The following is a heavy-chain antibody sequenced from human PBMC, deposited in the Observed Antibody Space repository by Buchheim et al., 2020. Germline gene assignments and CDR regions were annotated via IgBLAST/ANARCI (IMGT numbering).Heavy chain of an antibody. Sequence: QVTLRESGPALVKPTQTLTLTCSFSGFSLSTNRMCVSWMRQPPGQALEWLARLDWDEDEYYSASLRARLTISKDTSRNQVVLTLTNVGPADTGTYYCARSPTDYFYQYGMDVWGQGTT. CDR1: GFSLSTNRMC. CDR2: LDWDEDE. J-gene: IGHJ6*02. V-gene: IGHV2-70*15. CDR3: ARSPTDYFYQYGMDV.